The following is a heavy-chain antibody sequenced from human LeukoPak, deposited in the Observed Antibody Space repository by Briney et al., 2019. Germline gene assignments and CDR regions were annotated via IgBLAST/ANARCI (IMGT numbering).Heavy chain of an antibody. CDR3: ARGRGSSWYFDS. CDR1: GGSFSDYY. D-gene: IGHD6-13*01. J-gene: IGHJ4*02. Sequence: PSETLSLTCVVSGGSFSDYYWTWIRQSPGKGLEWIGEINQSVGTKYNPSLKSRVTISIDTSKNHFSLTLSSVTAADTAVCYCARGRGSSWYFDSWGQGTLVIVSS. CDR2: INQSVGT. V-gene: IGHV4-34*01.